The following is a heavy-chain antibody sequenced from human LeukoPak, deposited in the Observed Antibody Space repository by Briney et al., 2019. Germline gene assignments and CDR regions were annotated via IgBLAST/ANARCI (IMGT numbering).Heavy chain of an antibody. D-gene: IGHD5-12*01. CDR3: ATHSATGYVFDYFDF. Sequence: ASVKVSCKASGYTFTSYGISWVRQAPGQGLEWMGRIKSDDTTYAPNFQGRVAMIKDTSISTAYMELSSLRSDDTAVYYCATHSATGYVFDYFDFWGQGTQVIVSS. CDR1: GYTFTSYG. V-gene: IGHV1-18*01. J-gene: IGHJ4*02. CDR2: IKSDDT.